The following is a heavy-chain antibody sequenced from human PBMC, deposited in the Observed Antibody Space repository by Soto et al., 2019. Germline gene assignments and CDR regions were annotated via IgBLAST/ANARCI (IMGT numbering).Heavy chain of an antibody. D-gene: IGHD3-3*01. CDR3: ATGFWSGPIAPYFDY. CDR1: GGSFSTYA. CDR2: IIPLFGTE. Sequence: QVHLVQSGAEVKKPGSSVKVSCKASGGSFSTYAINWLRQAPGQGLEWMGGIIPLFGTENYAQNFQDRFTFTADKSTTTAYMEVRSLTSEDTAVYYCATGFWSGPIAPYFDYRGQGTLVTVSS. J-gene: IGHJ4*01. V-gene: IGHV1-69*06.